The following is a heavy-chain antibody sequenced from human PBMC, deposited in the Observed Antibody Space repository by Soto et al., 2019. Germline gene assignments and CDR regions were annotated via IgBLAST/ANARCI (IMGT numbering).Heavy chain of an antibody. Sequence: QVQLQESGPGLVRPSGTVSLTCAVSGLSISSDNWWSWGRQPPGKGLEWIWEIHHSGSTNYNPSLKSRVTMSVVPSKDLFYLTLNSVTAADPAFYYCARDQGSHPGDWGQGTLVSVSS. CDR3: ARDQGSHPGD. CDR2: IHHSGST. V-gene: IGHV4-4*02. CDR1: GLSISSDNW. D-gene: IGHD6-13*01. J-gene: IGHJ4*02.